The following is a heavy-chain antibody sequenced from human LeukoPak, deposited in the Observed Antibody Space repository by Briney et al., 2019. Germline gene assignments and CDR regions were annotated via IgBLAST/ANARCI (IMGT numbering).Heavy chain of an antibody. D-gene: IGHD6-6*01. CDR1: GFTFSSYS. CDR2: ISSSSSTI. V-gene: IGHV3-48*01. J-gene: IGHJ4*02. Sequence: PGGSLRLSCAASGFTFSSYSMNWVRQAPGKGLEWVSYISSSSSTIYYADSVKGRSTISRDNAKNSLYLQMNSLRAEDTAVYYCAQEGDSSSFGEWGQGTLVTVSS. CDR3: AQEGDSSSFGE.